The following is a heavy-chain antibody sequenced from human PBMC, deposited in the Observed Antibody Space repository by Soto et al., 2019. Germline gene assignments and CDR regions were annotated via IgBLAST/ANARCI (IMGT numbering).Heavy chain of an antibody. Sequence: EERLVQSGGGLVQPGGSLRLSCAASGFSVGGNYMSWVRQAPGKGLELVSLIYSGGNPLYADSMKCRFTLSRDNSNNMLYLQMDSLRAEDTAVYYCARGPNSDCWGQGTLVIVSS. J-gene: IGHJ4*02. CDR2: IYSGGNP. V-gene: IGHV3-53*01. CDR3: ARGPNSDC. D-gene: IGHD2-21*01. CDR1: GFSVGGNY.